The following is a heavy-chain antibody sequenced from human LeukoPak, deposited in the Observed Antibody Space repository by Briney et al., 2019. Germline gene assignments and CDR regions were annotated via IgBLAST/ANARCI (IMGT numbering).Heavy chain of an antibody. CDR1: GFIFSTTD. Sequence: GGSLRPSCAASGFIFSTTDMGWVRQTPGKGLEWVSAISGRSAATYYADSVTGRFTISRDNSRNTLYLQMHSLRAEDTAIYFCAKGGYFAYDFWGQGTKVTVSP. J-gene: IGHJ3*01. D-gene: IGHD2-2*03. V-gene: IGHV3-23*01. CDR2: ISGRSAAT. CDR3: AKGGYFAYDF.